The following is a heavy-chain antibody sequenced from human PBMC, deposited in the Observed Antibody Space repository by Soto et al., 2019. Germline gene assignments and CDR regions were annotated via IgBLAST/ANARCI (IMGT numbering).Heavy chain of an antibody. D-gene: IGHD6-19*01. CDR2: MNPYSGNT. CDR3: ARTRFGAVAGT. Sequence: QVQLVQSGAEVKKPGASVKVSCKTSGYTFTSYDIHWVRQATGQGPEWMGWMNPYSGNTVYAQKFQGRIIMTSNTSMSKAYMELSSLRSEDTAVYYCARTRFGAVAGTWGQGTLVTVSS. J-gene: IGHJ5*02. V-gene: IGHV1-8*01. CDR1: GYTFTSYD.